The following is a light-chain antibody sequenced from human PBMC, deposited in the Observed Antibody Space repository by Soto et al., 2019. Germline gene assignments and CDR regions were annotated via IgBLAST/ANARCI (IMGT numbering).Light chain of an antibody. J-gene: IGLJ1*01. V-gene: IGLV2-11*01. CDR3: CSYAGSYTFF. CDR1: SGDVGGYNY. Sequence: QSVLTQPRSVSGSPGQSVTISCTGTSGDVGGYNYVSWYQQHPGKAPKLMIYDVSKRPSGVPDRFSGSKSGNTASLTISGLQADDEADFYCCSYAGSYTFFFGTGTKLTVL. CDR2: DVS.